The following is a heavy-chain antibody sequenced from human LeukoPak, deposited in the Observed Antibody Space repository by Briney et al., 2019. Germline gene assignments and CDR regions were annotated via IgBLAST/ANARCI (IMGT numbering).Heavy chain of an antibody. CDR2: ISYDGSNK. D-gene: IGHD3-22*01. Sequence: PGRSLRLSCAASGFTFSSYGMHWVRQAPGKGLEWVAVISYDGSNKYYADSVKGRFTISRDNSKNTLYLQMNSLRAEDTAVYYCARGGGGYTDYWGQGTLVTVSS. J-gene: IGHJ4*02. CDR3: ARGGGGYTDY. CDR1: GFTFSSYG. V-gene: IGHV3-30*03.